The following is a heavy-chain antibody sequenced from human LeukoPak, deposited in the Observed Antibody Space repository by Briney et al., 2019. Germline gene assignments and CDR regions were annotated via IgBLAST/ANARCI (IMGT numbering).Heavy chain of an antibody. Sequence: ASVKVSCKASGYTFTSYDINWVRQAPGQGLEWMGGIIPIFGTANYAQKFQGRVAITADESTSTAHMELSSLRSEDTAVYYCARLAYCGGDCYSVSGDYWGQGTLVTASS. J-gene: IGHJ4*02. CDR3: ARLAYCGGDCYSVSGDY. V-gene: IGHV1-69*13. CDR2: IIPIFGTA. D-gene: IGHD2-21*02. CDR1: GYTFTSYD.